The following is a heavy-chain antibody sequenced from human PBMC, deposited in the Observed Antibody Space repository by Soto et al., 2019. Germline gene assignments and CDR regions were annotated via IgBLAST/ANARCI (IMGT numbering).Heavy chain of an antibody. CDR2: IIPIFGTA. D-gene: IGHD3-22*01. Sequence: SVKVSCKASGGTFSSYAISWVRQAPGQGLEWMGGIIPIFGTANYAQKFQGRVTITADKSTSTAYMELSSLRSEDTAVYYCARGPGGYSDNCFDPWGQGTLVTVSS. V-gene: IGHV1-69*06. CDR3: ARGPGGYSDNCFDP. CDR1: GGTFSSYA. J-gene: IGHJ5*02.